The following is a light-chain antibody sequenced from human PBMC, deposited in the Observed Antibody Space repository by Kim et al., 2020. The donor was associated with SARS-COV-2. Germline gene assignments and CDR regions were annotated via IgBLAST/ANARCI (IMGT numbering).Light chain of an antibody. CDR2: GKN. CDR1: SLRSYY. CDR3: NSRDSSGNRVVV. J-gene: IGLJ2*01. Sequence: LRQTVRITCQGDSLRSYYASWYQQKPGQAPVLVIYGKNNRPSGIPDRFSGSSSGNTASLTTTGAQAEDEADYYCNSRDSSGNRVVVFGGGTKLTVL. V-gene: IGLV3-19*01.